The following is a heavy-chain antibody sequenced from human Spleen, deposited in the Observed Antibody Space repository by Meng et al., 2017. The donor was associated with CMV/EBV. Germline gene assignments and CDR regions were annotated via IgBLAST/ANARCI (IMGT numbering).Heavy chain of an antibody. CDR3: ARSPGPGHYGMDV. CDR2: ISAYNGNT. V-gene: IGHV1-18*01. CDR1: GYSFTSYG. Sequence: ASVKVSCKASGYSFTSYGISWVRQAPGQGLEWMGWISAYNGNTNYAQKLQGRVSMTTDTSTSTAYMELRSLRSEDTAVYYCARSPGPGHYGMDVWGQGTTVTVSS. J-gene: IGHJ6*02.